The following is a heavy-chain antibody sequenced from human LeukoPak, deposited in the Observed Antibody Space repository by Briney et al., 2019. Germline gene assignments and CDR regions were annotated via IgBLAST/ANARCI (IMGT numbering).Heavy chain of an antibody. CDR1: GYTFTSYY. V-gene: IGHV1-46*01. CDR3: ARGDVNMVRGPIRGAFDI. CDR2: INPSGGST. Sequence: ASVKVSCKASGYTFTSYYMHWVRQAPGQGLEWMGIINPSGGSTSYAQKFQGRVTMTRDTSTSTVYMELSSLRSEHTAVYYCARGDVNMVRGPIRGAFDIWGQGTMVTVSS. J-gene: IGHJ3*02. D-gene: IGHD3-10*01.